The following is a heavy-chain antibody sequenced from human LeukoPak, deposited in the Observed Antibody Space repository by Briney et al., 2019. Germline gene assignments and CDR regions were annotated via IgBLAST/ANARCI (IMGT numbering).Heavy chain of an antibody. V-gene: IGHV3-30*14. CDR1: GFTFSSYA. CDR2: ISYDGSNK. Sequence: PGGSLRLSCAASGFTFSSYAMHWVRQAPGKGLEWVAVISYDGSNKYYADSVKGRFTISRDNSRNTVHLQMNSLRAEDTAVYYCARKRGYYDSSGFDWFDPRGQGTLVTVSS. J-gene: IGHJ5*02. CDR3: ARKRGYYDSSGFDWFDP. D-gene: IGHD3-22*01.